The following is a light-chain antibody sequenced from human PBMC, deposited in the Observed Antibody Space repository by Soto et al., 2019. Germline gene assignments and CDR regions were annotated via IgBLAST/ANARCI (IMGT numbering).Light chain of an antibody. Sequence: QSVLTQPPSVSGAPGQRDTISCTGSRSNIGAGYHVHWYQQLPGTAPKLLIYGNSNRPSGVPDRFSGSKSGTSASLAITGLQAEDEADYYCQSYDSSLSGSVFGGGTKLTVL. CDR2: GNS. V-gene: IGLV1-40*01. CDR1: RSNIGAGYH. CDR3: QSYDSSLSGSV. J-gene: IGLJ3*02.